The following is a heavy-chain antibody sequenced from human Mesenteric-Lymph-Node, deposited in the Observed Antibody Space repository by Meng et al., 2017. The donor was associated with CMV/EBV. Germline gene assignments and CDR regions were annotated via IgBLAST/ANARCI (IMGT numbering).Heavy chain of an antibody. D-gene: IGHD6-13*01. CDR1: GGSVSSGSYY. J-gene: IGHJ4*02. CDR2: IYYTGST. V-gene: IGHV4-61*01. CDR3: ARAAAALDY. Sequence: GSLRLSCTVSGGSVSSGSYYWSWIRQPPGKGLEWIGYIYYTGSTNYNPSLKSRVTISVDTSKNQFSLKLSSVTAADTAVYYCARAAAALDYWGQGTLVTVSS.